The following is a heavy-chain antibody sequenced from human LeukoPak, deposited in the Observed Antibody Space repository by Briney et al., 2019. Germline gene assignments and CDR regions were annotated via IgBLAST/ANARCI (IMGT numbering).Heavy chain of an antibody. CDR2: IKQEGSEK. Sequence: GGSLTLSCAASGFTLSSYWMSWVRQAPGRGLEWVANIKQEGSEKYYVDPVKGRFTISRDNAQNSLYLQMNSLRAEDTAMYYCARASHVLLWFGELGNWFDPWGQGTLVTVSS. J-gene: IGHJ5*02. CDR1: GFTLSSYW. CDR3: ARASHVLLWFGELGNWFDP. V-gene: IGHV3-7*01. D-gene: IGHD3-10*01.